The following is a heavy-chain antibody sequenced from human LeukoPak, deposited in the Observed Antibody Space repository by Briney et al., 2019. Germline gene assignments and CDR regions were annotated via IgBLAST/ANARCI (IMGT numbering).Heavy chain of an antibody. Sequence: PGGSLRLSCAASGFTVSSNYMSWVRQAPGKGLEWVSVIYSGGSTYYADSVKGRFTISRDNSKNTLYLQMNSLRAEDTAVYYCARANWNDNWFDPWGQGTLVTVSS. CDR3: ARANWNDNWFDP. V-gene: IGHV3-53*01. J-gene: IGHJ5*02. CDR2: IYSGGST. D-gene: IGHD1-20*01. CDR1: GFTVSSNY.